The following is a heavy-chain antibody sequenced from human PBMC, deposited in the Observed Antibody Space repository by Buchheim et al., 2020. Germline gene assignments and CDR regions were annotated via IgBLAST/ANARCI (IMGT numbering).Heavy chain of an antibody. D-gene: IGHD3-10*01. CDR2: IGNSGTTK. V-gene: IGHV3-11*01. J-gene: IGHJ4*02. CDR3: ARSPYEYGSGSYSLDY. Sequence: QVQLVESGGGLVKPGGSLRLSCAAFGFTFTDYYMTWSRQAPGKGLEWLANIGNSGTTKHYADSVRGRFTISRDNAENSLFLEMNGLRVDDTAVYYCARSPYEYGSGSYSLDYWGQGT. CDR1: GFTFTDYY.